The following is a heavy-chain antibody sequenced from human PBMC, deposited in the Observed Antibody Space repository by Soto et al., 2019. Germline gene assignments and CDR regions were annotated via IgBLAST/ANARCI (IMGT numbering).Heavy chain of an antibody. Sequence: EASVKVSCKASGYTFTSYYMHWVRQAPGQGLEWMGIINPSGGSTSYAQKFQGRITMTRDTSTSTVYMELSSLRSEDTAVYYCARDFVGKAAAQSGDYFDYWGQGTLVTVSS. CDR2: INPSGGST. J-gene: IGHJ4*02. D-gene: IGHD6-13*01. CDR1: GYTFTSYY. V-gene: IGHV1-46*01. CDR3: ARDFVGKAAAQSGDYFDY.